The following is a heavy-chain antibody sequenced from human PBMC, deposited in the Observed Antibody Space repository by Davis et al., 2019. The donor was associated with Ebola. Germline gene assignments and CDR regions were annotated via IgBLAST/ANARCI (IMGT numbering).Heavy chain of an antibody. V-gene: IGHV3-23*01. CDR3: AKGGPQRFGAFHI. CDR1: GFTFSNDA. CDR2: ISGSSGSL. D-gene: IGHD3-16*01. Sequence: GESLKISCVGSGFTFSNDAMSWVRQAPGKGLEWLSCISGSSGSLYYADSVKGRFTTSRDNSKNTLYVQMKSLRAEDTAIYYCAKGGPQRFGAFHIWGQGTMVTVSS. J-gene: IGHJ3*02.